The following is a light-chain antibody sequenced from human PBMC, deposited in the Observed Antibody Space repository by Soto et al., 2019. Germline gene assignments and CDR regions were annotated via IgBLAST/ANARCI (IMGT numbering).Light chain of an antibody. CDR2: EVS. J-gene: IGLJ2*01. CDR1: SSDVGGYNY. CDR3: SSYTSSSTLV. V-gene: IGLV2-14*01. Sequence: QSALTQPASVSGSPGQSITISCTGTSSDVGGYNYVSWYQQHPGEAPKLMISEVSNRPSGVSNRFSGSKSGNTASLTISGLQAEDEADYYCSSYTSSSTLVFGGGTKVTV.